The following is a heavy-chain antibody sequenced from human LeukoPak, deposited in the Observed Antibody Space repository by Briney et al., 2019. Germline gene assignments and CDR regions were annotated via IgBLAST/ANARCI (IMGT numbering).Heavy chain of an antibody. D-gene: IGHD2-21*02. J-gene: IGHJ3*02. V-gene: IGHV1-24*01. CDR2: FDPEDGET. Sequence: ASVKVSCTVSGYTLTELSMHWVRQAPGKGLEWMGVFDPEDGETIYAQKFQGRVTMTEDTSTDAAYVELSSLRSEDTAVYYCATEISGDCVIRDAFEIWGQGTMVTVSS. CDR3: ATEISGDCVIRDAFEI. CDR1: GYTLTELS.